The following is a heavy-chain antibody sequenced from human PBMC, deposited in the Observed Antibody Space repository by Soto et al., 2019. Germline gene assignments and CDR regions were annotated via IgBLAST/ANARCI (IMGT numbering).Heavy chain of an antibody. J-gene: IGHJ4*02. CDR2: ISGGGPPT. CDR3: AIRTYSTGWYYLDL. V-gene: IGHV3-23*01. CDR1: GFTFSSYG. D-gene: IGHD6-25*01. Sequence: EVQMLESGGGLVQPGGSLRLSCTGSGFTFSSYGMSWVRQAPGKGLEWVSGISGGGPPTYYADSVRGRFTISRDNSKNTLYLQMNSLRGEDTAVYYCAIRTYSTGWYYLDLWGRGTLVTVSA.